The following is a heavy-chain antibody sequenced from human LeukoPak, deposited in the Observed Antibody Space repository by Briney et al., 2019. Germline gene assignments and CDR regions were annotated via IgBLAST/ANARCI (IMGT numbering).Heavy chain of an antibody. J-gene: IGHJ4*02. D-gene: IGHD2-2*01. V-gene: IGHV4-34*01. CDR3: ARGGVVVPAARGYFDY. CDR1: GGSFSGYY. CDR2: INHSGST. Sequence: SETLSLTCAVYGGSFSGYYWSWIRQPPGKGLEWIGEINHSGSTNYNPSLESRVTISVDTSKNQFSLKLSSVTAADTAVYYCARGGVVVPAARGYFDYWGQGTLVTVSS.